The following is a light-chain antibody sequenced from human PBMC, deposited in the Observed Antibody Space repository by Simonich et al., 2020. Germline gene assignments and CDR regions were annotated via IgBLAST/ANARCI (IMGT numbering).Light chain of an antibody. CDR2: GAS. Sequence: EIVMTQSTATLSVSPGERATLSCRASQSVSSNLDGYQQKPGQAPRLLIYGASTRATGIPARFSGSGSGTEFTLTISSLQSEDFAVYYCQQYNNWPPLTFGGGTKVEIK. J-gene: IGKJ4*01. CDR1: QSVSSN. V-gene: IGKV3-15*01. CDR3: QQYNNWPPLT.